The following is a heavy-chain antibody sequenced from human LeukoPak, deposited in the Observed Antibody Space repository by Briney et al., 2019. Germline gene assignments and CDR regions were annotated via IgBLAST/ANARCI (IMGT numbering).Heavy chain of an antibody. CDR1: GFTFSDYY. Sequence: GGSLRLSCAAAGFTFSDYYKSCIRQAPGKGLEWVSYISNGGSSLYYADSVKGRFTISMDNAKNSLFLQVNSLRAEDTALYYCARVRVAGFSDFDYWGQGTLVTVSS. CDR3: ARVRVAGFSDFDY. D-gene: IGHD6-19*01. J-gene: IGHJ4*02. V-gene: IGHV3-11*04. CDR2: ISNGGSSL.